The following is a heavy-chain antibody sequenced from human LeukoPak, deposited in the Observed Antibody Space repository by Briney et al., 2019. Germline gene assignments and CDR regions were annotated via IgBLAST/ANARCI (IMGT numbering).Heavy chain of an antibody. D-gene: IGHD6-13*01. V-gene: IGHV4-39*01. CDR1: SGSISSSSYY. CDR2: IYYSGST. J-gene: IGHJ4*02. Sequence: SETLSLTCTVSSGSISSSSYYWGWIRQPPGKGLEWIGSIYYSGSTYYNPSLKSRVTISVDTSKNQLSLMVSSVTAADTAVYYCARGNRKGKTAAGIVDWGQGTLVTVSS. CDR3: ARGNRKGKTAAGIVD.